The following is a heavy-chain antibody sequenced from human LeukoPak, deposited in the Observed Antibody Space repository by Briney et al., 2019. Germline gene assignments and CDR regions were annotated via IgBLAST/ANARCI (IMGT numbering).Heavy chain of an antibody. D-gene: IGHD3-22*01. CDR1: GYTFTTYG. Sequence: ASVQVSCKASGYTFTTYGISWVRQAPGQGLEWMGWISSYNGNTNYGQKVQDRVTMTTDTSTTTAYMELRSLRSDDTAVYYCARVRPDGSGYYFFDYWGQGTLVTVSS. CDR2: ISSYNGNT. CDR3: ARVRPDGSGYYFFDY. V-gene: IGHV1-18*01. J-gene: IGHJ4*02.